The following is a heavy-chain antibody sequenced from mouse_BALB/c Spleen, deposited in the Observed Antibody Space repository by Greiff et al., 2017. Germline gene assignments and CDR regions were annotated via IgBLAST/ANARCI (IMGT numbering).Heavy chain of an antibody. D-gene: IGHD2-1*01. CDR2: IDPANGNT. Sequence: VQLKESGAELVKPGASVKLSCTASGFNIKDTYMHWVKQRPEQGLEWIGRIDPANGNTKYDPKFQGKATITADTSSNTAYLQLSSLTSEDTAVYYCARKDYGNPLAMDYWGQGTSVTVSS. J-gene: IGHJ4*01. CDR3: ARKDYGNPLAMDY. CDR1: GFNIKDTY. V-gene: IGHV14-3*02.